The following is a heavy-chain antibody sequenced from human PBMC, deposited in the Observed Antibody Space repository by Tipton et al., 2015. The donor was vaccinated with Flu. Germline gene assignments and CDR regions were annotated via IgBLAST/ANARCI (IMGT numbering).Heavy chain of an antibody. D-gene: IGHD3-22*01. J-gene: IGHJ4*02. CDR1: YGSMTGHY. V-gene: IGHV4-59*11. CDR3: ARGDSSGYYFDY. Sequence: TLSLTCTASYGSMTGHYWSWIRQPPGKGLEWIWYMYHSGSSNYNPSLKSRLTVSVDTSNFQSSLTLTSVTAADTAVYYCARGDSSGYYFDYWGQGTLVTVSS. CDR2: MYHSGSS.